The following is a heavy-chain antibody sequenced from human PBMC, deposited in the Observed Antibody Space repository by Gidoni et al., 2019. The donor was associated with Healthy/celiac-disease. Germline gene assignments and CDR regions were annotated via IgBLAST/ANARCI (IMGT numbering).Heavy chain of an antibody. CDR2: IYYSGST. Sequence: QLQLQESGPGLVKPSETLSLTCTVSGGSISSSSYYWGWIRQPPGKGLEWIGSIYYSGSTYYNPSLKSRVTISVDTSKNQFSLKLSSVTAADTAVYYCARTAAGTKNFDYWGQGTLVTVSS. V-gene: IGHV4-39*07. J-gene: IGHJ4*02. CDR1: GGSISSSSYY. CDR3: ARTAAGTKNFDY. D-gene: IGHD6-13*01.